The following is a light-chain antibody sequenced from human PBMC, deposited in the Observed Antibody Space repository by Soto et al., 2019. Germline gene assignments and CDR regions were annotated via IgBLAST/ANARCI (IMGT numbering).Light chain of an antibody. CDR1: SSDVGGYNY. CDR2: EVS. V-gene: IGLV2-14*01. CDR3: SSYTSSSTLDV. J-gene: IGLJ1*01. Sequence: QSALTQPASVSGFPGQSITISCTGTSSDVGGYNYVSWYQQHPGRAPKLMIYEVSNRPSGFSNRLSGSKSGNTASLTISGLQAEDEADYYCSSYTSSSTLDVFGTGTKVTVL.